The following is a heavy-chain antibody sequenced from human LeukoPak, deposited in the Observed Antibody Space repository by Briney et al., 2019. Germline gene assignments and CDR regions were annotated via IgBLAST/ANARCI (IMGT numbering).Heavy chain of an antibody. CDR2: VYYSGST. D-gene: IGHD4-17*01. V-gene: IGHV4-59*01. Sequence: SETLSLTCTVSGGSMSSYYWSWLRQPPGKGLEYIGYVYYSGSTNYNPSLKSRVTISVDTSKNQLSLKLSSVTAADTAVYYCARMAPYGDYLHDYWGQGTLVTVSS. CDR3: ARMAPYGDYLHDY. CDR1: GGSMSSYY. J-gene: IGHJ4*02.